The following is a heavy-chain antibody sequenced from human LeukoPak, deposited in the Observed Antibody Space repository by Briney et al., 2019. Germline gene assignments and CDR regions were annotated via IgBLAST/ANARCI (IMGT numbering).Heavy chain of an antibody. CDR1: GGSFSGYY. CDR3: ARGSKMLRYNWFDP. CDR2: INHSGST. Sequence: SETLSLTCAVYGGSFSGYYWNWIRQPPGKGLDWIGEINHSGSTNYIPSLKSRVTISVDTSKNQFSLKLSSVTAADTAVYYCARGSKMLRYNWFDPWGQGTLVTVSS. D-gene: IGHD2-15*01. V-gene: IGHV4-34*01. J-gene: IGHJ5*02.